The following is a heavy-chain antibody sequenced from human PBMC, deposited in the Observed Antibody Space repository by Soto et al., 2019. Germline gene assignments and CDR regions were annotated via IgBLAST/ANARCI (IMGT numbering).Heavy chain of an antibody. CDR1: GFTFSSYW. CDR3: ARVPILPWYYYGSGSYGYFDY. CDR2: INSDGSST. V-gene: IGHV3-74*01. Sequence: GGSLRLSCAASGFTFSSYWMHWVRQAPGKGLVWVSRINSDGSSTSYADSVKGRFTISRDNAKNTLYLQMNSLRAEDTAVYYCARVPILPWYYYGSGSYGYFDYWGQGTLVTVSS. J-gene: IGHJ4*02. D-gene: IGHD3-10*01.